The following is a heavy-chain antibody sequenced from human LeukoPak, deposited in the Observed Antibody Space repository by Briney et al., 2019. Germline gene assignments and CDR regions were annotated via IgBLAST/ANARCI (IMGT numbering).Heavy chain of an antibody. CDR2: IKQDGSEK. Sequence: GGSLRLSCAASGFTFSSYWMSWVRQAPGKGLEWVANIKQDGSEKYYVDSVKGRFTISRDNAKNSLYLQMNSLRAEDTAVYYCAKGQGAIVVVASPDYWGQGTLVTVSS. CDR1: GFTFSSYW. J-gene: IGHJ4*02. CDR3: AKGQGAIVVVASPDY. V-gene: IGHV3-7*01. D-gene: IGHD2-2*01.